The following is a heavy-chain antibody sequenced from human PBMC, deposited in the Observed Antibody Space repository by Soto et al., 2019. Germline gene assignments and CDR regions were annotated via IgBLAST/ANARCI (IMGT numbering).Heavy chain of an antibody. J-gene: IGHJ6*02. D-gene: IGHD6-13*01. CDR1: GGSITSGDYF. Sequence: QVQLQESGPGLVKPSQTLSLTCNVSGGSITSGDYFWSWIRQPPGKGLEWIGNIYYRGGTNYNPSRERRVSISIDTSKNQVSLKLNSVTASDTAVYYCARDLSSATEDIYNGMDVWGQRTTVTVSS. CDR3: ARDLSSATEDIYNGMDV. V-gene: IGHV4-30-4*01. CDR2: IYYRGGT.